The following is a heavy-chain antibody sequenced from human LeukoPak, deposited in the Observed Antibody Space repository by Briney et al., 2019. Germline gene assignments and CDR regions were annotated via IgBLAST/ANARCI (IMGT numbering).Heavy chain of an antibody. CDR2: IYYSGNT. CDR3: ARGFGGVVTQHLDY. D-gene: IGHD3-3*01. J-gene: IGHJ4*02. Sequence: KPSQTLSLTCTVSGGSISSGDYFWNWIRQHPGEGLEWIGYIYYSGNTYYNPSLRSRVIISVDTSKNQFSLKLSSVTAADTAVYYCARGFGGVVTQHLDYWGQGTLVTVSS. V-gene: IGHV4-31*03. CDR1: GGSISSGDYF.